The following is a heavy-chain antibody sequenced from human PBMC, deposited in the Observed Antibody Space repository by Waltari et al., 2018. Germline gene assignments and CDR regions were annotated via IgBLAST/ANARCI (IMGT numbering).Heavy chain of an antibody. J-gene: IGHJ4*02. CDR2: INHSGST. Sequence: QVQLQQWGAGLLKPSETLSLTCAVYGGSFSGYYWSWIRQPPGKGLEWIGEINHSGSTNYHPSLKSRVTISVDTSKNQFSLKLSSVTAADTAVYYCARGRYSSSWYAYWGQGTLVTVSS. D-gene: IGHD6-13*01. CDR3: ARGRYSSSWYAY. CDR1: GGSFSGYY. V-gene: IGHV4-34*01.